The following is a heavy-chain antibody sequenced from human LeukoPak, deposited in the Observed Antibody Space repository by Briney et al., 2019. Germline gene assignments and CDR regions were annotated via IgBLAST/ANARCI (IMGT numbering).Heavy chain of an antibody. CDR3: ASLGMVYNILTGYRRPQTNDY. Sequence: GGSLRLSCAASGFTFSSYGMHWVRQAPGKGLEGVAFIRYDGSNKYYADSVKGRFTISRDNSKNTLYLQMNSLRAEDTAVYYCASLGMVYNILTGYRRPQTNDYWGQGTLVTVSP. J-gene: IGHJ4*02. CDR1: GFTFSSYG. V-gene: IGHV3-30*02. CDR2: IRYDGSNK. D-gene: IGHD3-9*01.